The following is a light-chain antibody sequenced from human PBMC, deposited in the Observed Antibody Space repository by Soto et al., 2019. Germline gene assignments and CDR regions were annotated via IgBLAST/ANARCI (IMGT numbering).Light chain of an antibody. CDR1: TTDVGSYNL. CDR3: CSWAGSSTFYF. V-gene: IGLV2-23*02. Sequence: QSVLTQPASVSGSPGQSITISCTGTTTDVGSYNLVSWYQQHPGKAPKLMIYEVSRRPSGVSNRFSGSKSGNTASLTISGLQAEDEADYYCCSWAGSSTFYFFGSGTKLTVL. CDR2: EVS. J-gene: IGLJ1*01.